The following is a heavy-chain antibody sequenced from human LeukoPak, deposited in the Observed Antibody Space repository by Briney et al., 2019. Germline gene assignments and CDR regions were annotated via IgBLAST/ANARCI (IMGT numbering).Heavy chain of an antibody. Sequence: SETLPLTCTVSGGSISSSSYYWGWIRQPPGKGLEWIGSIYYSGSTYYNPSLKSRVTISVDTSKNQFSLKLSSVTAADTAVYYCARHSSERMTTVTFFWYFDLWGRGTLVTVSS. D-gene: IGHD4-17*01. CDR2: IYYSGST. V-gene: IGHV4-39*01. J-gene: IGHJ2*01. CDR3: ARHSSERMTTVTFFWYFDL. CDR1: GGSISSSSYY.